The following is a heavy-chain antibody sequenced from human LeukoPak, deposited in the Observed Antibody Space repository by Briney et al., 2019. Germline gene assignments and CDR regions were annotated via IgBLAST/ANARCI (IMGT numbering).Heavy chain of an antibody. V-gene: IGHV3-48*03. D-gene: IGHD1-26*01. CDR2: ISSSGSTI. CDR3: TKSQVGALAYFDY. CDR1: GFTFSSYE. J-gene: IGHJ4*02. Sequence: GGSLRLSCAASGFTFSSYEMNWVRQAPGKGLEWVSYISSSGSTIYYAGSVKGRFTISRDNAKNSLYLQMNSLRVEDTALYYCTKSQVGALAYFDYWGQGTLVTVSS.